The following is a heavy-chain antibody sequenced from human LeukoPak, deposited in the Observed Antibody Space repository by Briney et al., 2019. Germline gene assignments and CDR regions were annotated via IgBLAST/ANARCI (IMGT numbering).Heavy chain of an antibody. J-gene: IGHJ6*02. CDR1: GFTVSSNY. D-gene: IGHD2/OR15-2a*01. V-gene: IGHV3-66*01. CDR3: AKEDLSYFAMDV. CDR2: IYSGGST. Sequence: PGGSLRLSCAASGFTVSSNYMSWVRQAPGKGLEWVSVIYSGGSTYYPDSVKGSFTISSKNTNNTLYLQMNGLRAEDTAVYYCAKEDLSYFAMDVWGQGTTVTVSS.